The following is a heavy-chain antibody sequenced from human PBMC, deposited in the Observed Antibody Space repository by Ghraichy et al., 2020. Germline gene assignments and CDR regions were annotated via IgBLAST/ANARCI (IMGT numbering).Heavy chain of an antibody. CDR1: GYTFTGYY. D-gene: IGHD2-2*01. J-gene: IGHJ4*02. Sequence: ASVKVSCKASGYTFTGYYMHWVRQAPGQGLEWMGRINPKSGDTNYAQKFQGRVAMTRDTSISTAYMELSRLRSDDTAVYYCAREYCGSTRCPGSGRREFDYWGQGTLVTVSS. V-gene: IGHV1-2*06. CDR2: INPKSGDT. CDR3: AREYCGSTRCPGSGRREFDY.